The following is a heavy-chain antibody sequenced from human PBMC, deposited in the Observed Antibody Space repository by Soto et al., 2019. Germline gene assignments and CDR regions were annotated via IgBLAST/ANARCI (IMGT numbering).Heavy chain of an antibody. CDR1: GYTFTGYY. CDR2: INPNSGGT. V-gene: IGHV1-2*02. Sequence: GASVKVSCKASGYTFTGYYMHWVRQAPGQGLEWMGWINPNSGGTNYAQKFQGRVTMTRDTSISTAYMELSRLRSDDTAVYYCARDIGYYYDSSGYYLDAFDIWGQGTMVTVSS. CDR3: ARDIGYYYDSSGYYLDAFDI. D-gene: IGHD3-22*01. J-gene: IGHJ3*02.